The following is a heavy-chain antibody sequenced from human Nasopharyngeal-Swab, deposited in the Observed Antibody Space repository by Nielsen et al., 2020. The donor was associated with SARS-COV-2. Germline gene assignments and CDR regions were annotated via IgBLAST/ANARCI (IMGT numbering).Heavy chain of an antibody. CDR1: GYTFTSYA. J-gene: IGHJ6*02. D-gene: IGHD2-2*01. Sequence: ASVKVSCKASGYTFTSYAMHWVRQAPGQRLEWMGWINAGNGNTKYSQKFQGRVTITRDTSASTAYMELSSLRSEDTAVYYCARPLAPAALHYYYYGMDVWGQGTTVTVSS. CDR2: INAGNGNT. CDR3: ARPLAPAALHYYYYGMDV. V-gene: IGHV1-3*01.